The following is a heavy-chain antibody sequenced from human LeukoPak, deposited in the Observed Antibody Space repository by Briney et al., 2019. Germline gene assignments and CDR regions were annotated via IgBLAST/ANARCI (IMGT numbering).Heavy chain of an antibody. V-gene: IGHV3-30*02. Sequence: GGSLRLSCAASGFTVSSNYMSWVRQAPGKGLEWVAFIRSDGSIKYYADSVKGRFTISRDNSKSTLYLQMNSLRAEDTALYYCAKDVPAGYFDSWGQGTLVTVSS. D-gene: IGHD2-2*01. CDR3: AKDVPAGYFDS. CDR2: IRSDGSIK. J-gene: IGHJ4*02. CDR1: GFTVSSNY.